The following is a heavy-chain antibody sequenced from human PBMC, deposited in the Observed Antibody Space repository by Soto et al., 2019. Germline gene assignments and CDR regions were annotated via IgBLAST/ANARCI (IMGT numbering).Heavy chain of an antibody. CDR2: ISGSGGST. CDR3: AKDLLLWFGELFDY. Sequence: GGSLRLSCAASGFTFSSYAMSWVRQAPGKGLEWVSAISGSGGSTYCADSVKGRFTISRDNSKNTLYLQMNSLRAEDTAVYYCAKDLLLWFGELFDYWGQGTLVTVSS. V-gene: IGHV3-23*01. J-gene: IGHJ4*02. D-gene: IGHD3-10*01. CDR1: GFTFSSYA.